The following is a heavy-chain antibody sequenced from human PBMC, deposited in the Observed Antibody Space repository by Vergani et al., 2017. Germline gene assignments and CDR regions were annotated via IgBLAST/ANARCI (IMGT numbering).Heavy chain of an antibody. D-gene: IGHD4-17*01. CDR3: ARETTVISYYYYYYYMDV. CDR2: IYYSGST. CDR1: GGSVSSGSYY. V-gene: IGHV4-61*01. J-gene: IGHJ6*03. Sequence: QVQLQESGPGLVKPSETLSLTCTVSGGSVSSGSYYWSWIRQPPGKGLEWIGYIYYSGSTNYNPSLKSRVTISVDTSKNQFSLKLSSVTAAETAVYYCARETTVISYYYYYYYMDVWGKGTTVTVSS.